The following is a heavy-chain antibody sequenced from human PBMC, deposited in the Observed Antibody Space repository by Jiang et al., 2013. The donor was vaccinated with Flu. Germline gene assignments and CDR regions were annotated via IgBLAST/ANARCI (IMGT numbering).Heavy chain of an antibody. Sequence: QLVESGGGVVQPGRSLRLSCAASGFTFNSYAMSWVRQAPGKGLEWVSVISAGGGSTYYADSVKGRFTISRDNSKNTLYVQMNSLRVEDTAVYYCAIIDSSGWYEGFDYWGQGTLVTVSS. CDR1: GFTFNSYA. CDR3: AIIDSSGWYEGFDY. J-gene: IGHJ4*02. CDR2: ISAGGGST. D-gene: IGHD6-19*01. V-gene: IGHV3-23*04.